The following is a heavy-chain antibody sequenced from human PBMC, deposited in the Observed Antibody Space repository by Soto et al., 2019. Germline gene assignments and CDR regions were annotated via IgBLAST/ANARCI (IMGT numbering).Heavy chain of an antibody. D-gene: IGHD2-15*01. CDR3: ARVTHFGCSGPNWFDP. CDR2: FYYSGST. Sequence: QVQLQESGPGLVKPSQTLSLTCTVSGGSISSGGYYWSWIRQHPGKGLEWIGYFYYSGSTYYTPSLKSRVTISVDTSKNRFSLKLSAVTVADTAGCYCARVTHFGCSGPNWFDPWGQGTLVTVSS. J-gene: IGHJ5*02. CDR1: GGSISSGGYY. V-gene: IGHV4-31*03.